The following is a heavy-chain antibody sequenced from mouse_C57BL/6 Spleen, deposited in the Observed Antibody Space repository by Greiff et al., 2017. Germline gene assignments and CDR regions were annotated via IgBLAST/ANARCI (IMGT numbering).Heavy chain of an antibody. CDR2: IRSKSNNYAT. V-gene: IGHV10-1*01. J-gene: IGHJ1*03. D-gene: IGHD1-1*01. Sequence: EVKLMESGGGLVQPKGSLKLSCAASGFSFNTYAMNWVRQAPGKGLEWVARIRSKSNNYATYYADSVKDRFTISRDDSESMLYLQMNNLKTEDTAMYYCVRHGDYYGSSYDWYFDVWGTGTTVTVSS. CDR3: VRHGDYYGSSYDWYFDV. CDR1: GFSFNTYA.